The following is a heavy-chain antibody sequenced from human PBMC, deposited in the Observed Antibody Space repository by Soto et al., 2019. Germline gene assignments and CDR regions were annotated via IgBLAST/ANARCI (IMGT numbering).Heavy chain of an antibody. CDR3: ARDRIRGQWLATDDAFDI. V-gene: IGHV1-18*01. D-gene: IGHD6-19*01. CDR1: GYTFTSYG. Sequence: GASVKVSCKASGYTFTSYGISWVRQAPGQGLEWMGWISAYNGNTNYAQKLQGRVTMTTDTSTSTAYMELRSLRSDDTAVYYCARDRIRGQWLATDDAFDIWXQGTMVTVSS. J-gene: IGHJ3*02. CDR2: ISAYNGNT.